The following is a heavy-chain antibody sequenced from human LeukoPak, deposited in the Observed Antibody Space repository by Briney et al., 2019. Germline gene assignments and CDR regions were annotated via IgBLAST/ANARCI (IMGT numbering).Heavy chain of an antibody. V-gene: IGHV3-53*04. CDR1: GFNASTNY. CDR2: IYVGGTT. Sequence: PGGSLRLSFAASGFNASTNYLSWVRQAPGKGLECGSVIYVGGTTNYADSLKGRFTISRHNSKHPLYLQMNSLRTEDTAVYYCARASIAAAGYYLDYWGQGSLVTVSS. D-gene: IGHD6-13*01. J-gene: IGHJ4*02. CDR3: ARASIAAAGYYLDY.